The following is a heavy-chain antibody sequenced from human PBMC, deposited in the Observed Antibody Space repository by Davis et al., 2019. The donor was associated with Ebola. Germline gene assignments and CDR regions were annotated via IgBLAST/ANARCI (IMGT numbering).Heavy chain of an antibody. CDR1: GGSISSSNW. J-gene: IGHJ6*02. V-gene: IGHV4-4*02. D-gene: IGHD3-10*01. CDR3: ARGPRSSGSYYVLYYYGMDV. Sequence: MPSETLSLTCAVSGGSISSSNWWSWVRQPPGKGLEWIGEIYHSGSTNYNPSLKSRVTISVDKSKNQFSLKLSSVTAADTAVYYCARGPRSSGSYYVLYYYGMDVWGQGTTVTVSS. CDR2: IYHSGST.